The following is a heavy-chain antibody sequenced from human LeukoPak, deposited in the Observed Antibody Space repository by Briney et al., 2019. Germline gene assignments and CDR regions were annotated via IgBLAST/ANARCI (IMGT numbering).Heavy chain of an antibody. J-gene: IGHJ4*02. Sequence: ASVKVSCKASGYTFTSYDINWVRQATGKGLDWMGWMNPNSGNTGYAQKFQGRGTMTRSTSISTAYMELSSLRSEDTAVYYCARVRYDLWSGYYRLHYFDYWGQGTLVTVSS. V-gene: IGHV1-8*01. CDR2: MNPNSGNT. D-gene: IGHD3-3*01. CDR1: GYTFTSYD. CDR3: ARVRYDLWSGYYRLHYFDY.